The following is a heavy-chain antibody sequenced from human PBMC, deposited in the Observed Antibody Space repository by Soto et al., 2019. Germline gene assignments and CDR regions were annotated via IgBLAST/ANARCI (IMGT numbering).Heavy chain of an antibody. J-gene: IGHJ4*02. CDR3: ARDAVTVTTAYFDS. Sequence: QVQLVQSGTEVKMSGASVKVSCKASGYTFTGYYLHWVRQVPGQGLEWMGWLNPNSGGTKLAQKFQGWVTMTRDTSISTAYLQLSRLRSDDTAVYYCARDAVTVTTAYFDSWGQGTLVTVSS. D-gene: IGHD4-17*01. CDR1: GYTFTGYY. CDR2: LNPNSGGT. V-gene: IGHV1-2*04.